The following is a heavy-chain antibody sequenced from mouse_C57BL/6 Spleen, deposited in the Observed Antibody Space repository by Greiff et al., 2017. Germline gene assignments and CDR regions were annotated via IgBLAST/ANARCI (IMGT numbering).Heavy chain of an antibody. CDR2: INPNNGGT. J-gene: IGHJ4*01. CDR1: GYTFTDYY. D-gene: IGHD5-1*01. CDR3: ARKEGLTYCYAMDY. V-gene: IGHV1-26*01. Sequence: VQLQQSGPELVKPGASVKISCKASGYTFTDYYMNWVKQSHGKSLEWIGDINPNNGGTSYNQKFKGKATLTVDKSSSTAYMELRSLTSEDSAVYYCARKEGLTYCYAMDYWGQGTSVTVSS.